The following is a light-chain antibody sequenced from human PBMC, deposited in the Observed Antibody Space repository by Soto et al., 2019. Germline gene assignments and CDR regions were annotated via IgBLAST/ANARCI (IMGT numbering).Light chain of an antibody. J-gene: IGLJ1*01. Sequence: QSVLTQPASVSGSPGQSITISCTGTSSDVGGYIYVSWYQQHPGKAPKLMIYDVTSRPSGVSYRFSGSESGNTASLTISGLQAEDEADYYCSSYTTSSSYVFGTGTKVT. V-gene: IGLV2-14*01. CDR3: SSYTTSSSYV. CDR1: SSDVGGYIY. CDR2: DVT.